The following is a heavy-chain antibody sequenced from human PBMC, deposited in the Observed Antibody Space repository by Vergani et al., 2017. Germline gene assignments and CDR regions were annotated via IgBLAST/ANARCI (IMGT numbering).Heavy chain of an antibody. CDR3: AIDVHGILGMDV. CDR2: ISGSGGST. Sequence: VQLVESGGGLVKPGGSLRLSCAASGFTFSSYAMSWVRQAPGKGLEWVSAISGSGGSTYYADSVKGRFTISRDNSKNTLYLQMNNLRAGDTAVYYCAIDVHGILGMDVWGQGTTVTVSS. CDR1: GFTFSSYA. D-gene: IGHD1-14*01. J-gene: IGHJ6*02. V-gene: IGHV3-23*04.